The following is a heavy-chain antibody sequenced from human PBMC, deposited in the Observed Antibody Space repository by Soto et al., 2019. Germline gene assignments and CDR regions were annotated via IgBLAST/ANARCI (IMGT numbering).Heavy chain of an antibody. D-gene: IGHD3-22*01. Sequence: GGSLRLPCADSEFTFSSYTLSWVRQAPGKGLEWVSSISTSGDNTSYEESVKGQFTISRDNSKNTLFLQMNSLRDEDTAVYYCRGVYDSSGVYFHHWGQGTLVTVSS. J-gene: IGHJ1*01. V-gene: IGHV3-23*01. CDR3: RGVYDSSGVYFHH. CDR2: ISTSGDNT. CDR1: EFTFSSYT.